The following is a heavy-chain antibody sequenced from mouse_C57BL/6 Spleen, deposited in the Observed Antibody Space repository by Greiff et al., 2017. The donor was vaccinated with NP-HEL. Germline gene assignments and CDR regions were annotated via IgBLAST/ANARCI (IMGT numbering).Heavy chain of an antibody. CDR3: ARSYGSRWYFDV. CDR1: GYTFTDYN. J-gene: IGHJ1*03. V-gene: IGHV1-22*01. D-gene: IGHD1-1*01. CDR2: INPNNGGT. Sequence: EVKLMESGPELVKPGASVKMSCKASGYTFTDYNMHWVKQSHGKSLEWIGYINPNNGGTSYNQKFKGKATLTVNKSSSTAYMELRSQTSEDSAVYYCARSYGSRWYFDVWGTGTTVTVAS.